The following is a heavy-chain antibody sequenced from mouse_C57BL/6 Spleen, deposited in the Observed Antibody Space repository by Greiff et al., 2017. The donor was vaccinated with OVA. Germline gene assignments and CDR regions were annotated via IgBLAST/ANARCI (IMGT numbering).Heavy chain of an antibody. J-gene: IGHJ2*01. CDR3: AREGDYDGYYFDY. CDR1: GYTFTDYY. D-gene: IGHD2-4*01. V-gene: IGHV1-76*01. Sequence: QVQLKQSGAELVRPGASVKLSCKASGYTFTDYYINWVKQRPGQGLEWIARIYPGSGNTYYNEKFKGKATLTAEKSSSTAYMQLSSLTSEDSAVYFCAREGDYDGYYFDYWGQGTTLTVSS. CDR2: IYPGSGNT.